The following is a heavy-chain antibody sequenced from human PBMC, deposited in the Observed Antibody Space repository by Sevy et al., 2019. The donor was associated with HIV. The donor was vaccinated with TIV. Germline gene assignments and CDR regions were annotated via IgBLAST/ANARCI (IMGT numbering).Heavy chain of an antibody. CDR3: AKDEGEKINWFDP. CDR2: IHYTGST. D-gene: IGHD3-16*01. V-gene: IGHV4-59*01. J-gene: IGHJ5*02. CDR1: GGSISAYH. Sequence: SETLSLTCTVSGGSISAYHWSWIRQPPGKGLEWIGYIHYTGSTKYNPSLESRVTISVDTSKNQFSLKLSSVTAADTAVYYCAKDEGEKINWFDPWGQGTLVTVSS.